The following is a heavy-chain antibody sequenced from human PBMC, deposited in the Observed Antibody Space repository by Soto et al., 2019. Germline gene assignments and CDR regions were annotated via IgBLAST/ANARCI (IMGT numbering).Heavy chain of an antibody. CDR3: AKRADLEWLRNLAYYFDY. D-gene: IGHD3-3*01. CDR2: ISGSGGST. Sequence: HPGGSLRLSCAASGFTFSSYAMSWVRQAPGKGLEWVSAISGSGGSTYYADSVKGRFTISRDNSKNTLYLQMNSLRAEDTAVYYCAKRADLEWLRNLAYYFDYWGQGTLVTVSS. CDR1: GFTFSSYA. J-gene: IGHJ4*02. V-gene: IGHV3-23*01.